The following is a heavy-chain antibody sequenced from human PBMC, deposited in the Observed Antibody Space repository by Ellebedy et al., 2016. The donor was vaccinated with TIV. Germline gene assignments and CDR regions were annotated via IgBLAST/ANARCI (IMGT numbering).Heavy chain of an antibody. J-gene: IGHJ4*02. CDR3: ARHRKNDVLTGYDY. D-gene: IGHD3-9*01. Sequence: SETLSLTXSVSGGSVTSYYWSWIRQPPGKGLEWIGYIHHTGFTNYNPSLKGRVSVAVDKYRNKLSVRLSSVTAVDTAVYYCARHRKNDVLTGYDYWGQGILVTVSS. CDR1: GGSVTSYY. V-gene: IGHV4-59*08. CDR2: IHHTGFT.